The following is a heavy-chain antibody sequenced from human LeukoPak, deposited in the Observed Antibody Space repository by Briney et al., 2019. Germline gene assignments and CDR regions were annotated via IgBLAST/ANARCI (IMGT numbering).Heavy chain of an antibody. D-gene: IGHD1-26*01. V-gene: IGHV3-23*01. J-gene: IGHJ4*02. CDR3: AKPYSGSYKGYLDY. CDR1: GFTFSSYA. Sequence: GGSLRLSCAASGFTFSSYATTWVRQAPGKGLEWVSTISGSGGSTYHADSVKGRFTISRDNSKNTLYLQMNSLRAEDTAVYFCAKPYSGSYKGYLDYWGQGTLVTVSS. CDR2: ISGSGGST.